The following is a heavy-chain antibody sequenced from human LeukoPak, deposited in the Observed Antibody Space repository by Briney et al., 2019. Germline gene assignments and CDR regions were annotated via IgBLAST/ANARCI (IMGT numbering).Heavy chain of an antibody. V-gene: IGHV3-23*01. D-gene: IGHD6-13*01. J-gene: IGHJ4*02. CDR2: IGGSGDYT. Sequence: GGSLRLSCAASGFIFSTYVMIWVRQAPGKGLEWVSLIGGSGDYTYYADSVKGRFTISRDNSRDTLYLQMNSLRPEDTAVCYCARDWYDYWGQGTLVTVSS. CDR1: GFIFSTYV. CDR3: ARDWYDY.